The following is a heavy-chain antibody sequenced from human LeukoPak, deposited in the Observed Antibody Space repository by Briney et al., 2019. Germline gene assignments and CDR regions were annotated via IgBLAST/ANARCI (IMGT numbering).Heavy chain of an antibody. V-gene: IGHV3-74*01. CDR1: GFTFNNAW. Sequence: GGSLRLSRAASGFTFNNAWMHWVRQAPRKGLEWVSRIYSDGSDKTYAHSVRGRFTISRDNAKNTAYLQMNSLRDEDTAVYYCASDSGHAFYFWGQGTMVTVSS. J-gene: IGHJ3*01. CDR3: ASDSGHAFYF. D-gene: IGHD3-10*01. CDR2: IYSDGSDK.